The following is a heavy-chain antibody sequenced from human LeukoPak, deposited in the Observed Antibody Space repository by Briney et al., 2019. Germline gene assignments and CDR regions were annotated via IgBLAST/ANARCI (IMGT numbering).Heavy chain of an antibody. V-gene: IGHV3-23*01. CDR3: ARDQMITFGGVIGDAFDI. CDR2: LSNTGGST. Sequence: GGSLRLSCAASGFTFSSYGMSWVRQAPGKGLEWVSALSNTGGSTYYADSVKGRFTISRDNSKNTLYLQMNSLRAEDTAVYYCARDQMITFGGVIGDAFDIWGQGTMVTVSS. CDR1: GFTFSSYG. J-gene: IGHJ3*02. D-gene: IGHD3-16*02.